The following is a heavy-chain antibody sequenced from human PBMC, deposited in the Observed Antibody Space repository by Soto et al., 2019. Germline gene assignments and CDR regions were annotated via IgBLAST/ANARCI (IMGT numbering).Heavy chain of an antibody. CDR2: IYYSGST. D-gene: IGHD3-10*01. CDR1: GGSISSYY. V-gene: IGHV4-59*01. Sequence: SETLSLTCTVSGGSISSYYWSWIRQPPGKGLEWIGYIYYSGSTNYNPSPKSRVTISVDTSKNQFSLKLSSVTAADTAVYYCARGGDLTAYYYYGMDVWGQGTTVTVSS. CDR3: ARGGDLTAYYYYGMDV. J-gene: IGHJ6*02.